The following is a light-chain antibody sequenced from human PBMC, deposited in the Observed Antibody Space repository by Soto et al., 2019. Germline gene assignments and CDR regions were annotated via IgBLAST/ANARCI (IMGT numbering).Light chain of an antibody. J-gene: IGKJ5*01. CDR2: GAS. CDR3: QQRQYWPPIT. Sequence: EIVLTQSPASVSVSPGEGFTLSFRASESVDINLAWYQQKPGQAPRLLIYGASTRATGIPARFSGSGSGTEFTLTISSLEPEDFAVYYCQQRQYWPPITFGQGTRLEIK. V-gene: IGKV3-15*01. CDR1: ESVDIN.